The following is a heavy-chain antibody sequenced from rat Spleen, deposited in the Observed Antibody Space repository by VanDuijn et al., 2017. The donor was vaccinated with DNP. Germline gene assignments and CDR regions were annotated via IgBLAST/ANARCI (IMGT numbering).Heavy chain of an antibody. D-gene: IGHD5-1*01. V-gene: IGHV3-3*01. J-gene: IGHJ2*01. Sequence: EVQLQESGPGLVKPSQSLSLTCSVTGYSITSSYRWTWIRKFPGNNLEWMGYINSAGSTDYNPSLKSRISITRDTSKNQFFLQVSSVSSEDSGTYYCAIQLGVFDYWGQGVMVSVSS. CDR2: INSAGST. CDR3: AIQLGVFDY. CDR1: GYSITSSYR.